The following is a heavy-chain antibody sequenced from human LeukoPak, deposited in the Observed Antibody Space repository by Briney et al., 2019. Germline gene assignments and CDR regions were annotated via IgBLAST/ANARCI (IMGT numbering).Heavy chain of an antibody. Sequence: QPGGSLRLSCAASGFTFDDYAMHWVRQAPGKGLEWVSGISWNSGSIGYADSVKGRFTISRDNAKNSLYLQMNSLRAEDTALYYCAKAHCTNGVCYSLDYWGQGTLVTVSS. V-gene: IGHV3-9*01. CDR1: GFTFDDYA. D-gene: IGHD2-8*01. CDR3: AKAHCTNGVCYSLDY. J-gene: IGHJ4*02. CDR2: ISWNSGSI.